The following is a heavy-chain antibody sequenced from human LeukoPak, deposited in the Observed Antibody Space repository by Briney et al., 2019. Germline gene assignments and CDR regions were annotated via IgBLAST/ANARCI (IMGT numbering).Heavy chain of an antibody. CDR2: LRYDETNE. V-gene: IGHV3-30*02. CDR1: GFIFSNYD. J-gene: IGHJ4*02. CDR3: ARGWYFDS. D-gene: IGHD6-13*01. Sequence: GGSLRLSCAASGFIFSNYDMHWVRQAPGKGLDWVAFLRYDETNEHYVDSLKGRFTISRDNSKDTLYLHMNSLRVEDTAVYYCARGWYFDSWGQGTLVTVSS.